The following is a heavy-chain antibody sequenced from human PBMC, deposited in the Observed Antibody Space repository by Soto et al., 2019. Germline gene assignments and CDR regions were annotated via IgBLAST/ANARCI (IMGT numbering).Heavy chain of an antibody. J-gene: IGHJ6*02. D-gene: IGHD1-26*01. Sequence: PGGSLRLSCAASGFTFDDYAMHWVRQAPGKGLEWVSLISWDGGSTYYADSVKGRFTISRDNSKNSLYLQMSSLRAEDTALYYCAKDLDSREESGRYYYYGMDVWGQGTTVTVSS. CDR3: AKDLDSREESGRYYYYGMDV. V-gene: IGHV3-43D*04. CDR2: ISWDGGST. CDR1: GFTFDDYA.